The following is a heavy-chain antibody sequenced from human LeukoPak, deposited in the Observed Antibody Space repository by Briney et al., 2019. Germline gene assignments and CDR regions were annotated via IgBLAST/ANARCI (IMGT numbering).Heavy chain of an antibody. CDR1: GFTFNNYA. D-gene: IGHD3-10*01. CDR2: INHSGST. V-gene: IGHV4-34*01. Sequence: GSLRLSCVASGFTFNNYAMTWVRQAPGKGLEWIGEINHSGSTNYSPSLKSRVTISVDTSKNQFSLRLTSVTAADTAVYYCARAGWFGEFYGPLDYWGQGSLVTVSS. CDR3: ARAGWFGEFYGPLDY. J-gene: IGHJ4*02.